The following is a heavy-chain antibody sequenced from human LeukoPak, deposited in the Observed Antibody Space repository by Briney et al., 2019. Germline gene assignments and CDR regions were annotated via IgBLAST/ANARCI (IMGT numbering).Heavy chain of an antibody. CDR2: ISSSGSTI. CDR1: GFTFSRYE. CDR3: ARDGGYCSSTSCYTAGNWFDP. J-gene: IGHJ5*02. D-gene: IGHD2-2*02. Sequence: PGGSLRLSCAASGFTFSRYEMNWVRQAPGKGLEWVSYISSSGSTIYYADSVKGRFTISRDNAKNSLYLQMNSLRAEDTAVYYCARDGGYCSSTSCYTAGNWFDPWGQGTLVTVSS. V-gene: IGHV3-48*03.